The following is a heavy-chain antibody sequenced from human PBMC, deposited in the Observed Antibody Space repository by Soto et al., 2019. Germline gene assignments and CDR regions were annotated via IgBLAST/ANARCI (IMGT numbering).Heavy chain of an antibody. J-gene: IGHJ6*02. D-gene: IGHD2-2*01. V-gene: IGHV1-69*13. Sequence: SVKVSCKASGGTFSSYAISWVRQAPGQGLEWMGGIIPIFGTANYAQKLQGRVTITADESTSTAYMELSSLRSEDTAVYYCASYCSSTSCYVQGSYYYYYGMDVWGQGTTVTVSS. CDR3: ASYCSSTSCYVQGSYYYYYGMDV. CDR2: IIPIFGTA. CDR1: GGTFSSYA.